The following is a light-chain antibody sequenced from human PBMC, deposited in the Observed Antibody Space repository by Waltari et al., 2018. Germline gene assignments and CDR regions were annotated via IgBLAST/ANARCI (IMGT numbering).Light chain of an antibody. J-gene: IGKJ1*01. Sequence: EIVMTQSPAVLSVSPGQRAPLSCRASETVTSHLAWYQQKPGQAPRLLISDVSTRAAGIPARFSGSGSETEFTLTVTSLQSEDCAVYYCQQYYEWQTFGPGTKVEIK. CDR3: QQYYEWQT. CDR2: DVS. V-gene: IGKV3D-15*01. CDR1: ETVTSH.